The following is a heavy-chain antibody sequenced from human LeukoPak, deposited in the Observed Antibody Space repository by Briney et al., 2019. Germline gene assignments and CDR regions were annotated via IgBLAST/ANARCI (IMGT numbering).Heavy chain of an antibody. Sequence: PSETLSLTCAVYGGSFSGYYWSWIRQPPGKGLEWIGEINHSGSTNYNPSLKSRVTISVDTSKNQFSLKLSPVTAADTAVYYCARRPIPLSRRSFDYWGQGTLVTVSS. CDR1: GGSFSGYY. CDR2: INHSGST. D-gene: IGHD2/OR15-2a*01. J-gene: IGHJ4*02. V-gene: IGHV4-34*01. CDR3: ARRPIPLSRRSFDY.